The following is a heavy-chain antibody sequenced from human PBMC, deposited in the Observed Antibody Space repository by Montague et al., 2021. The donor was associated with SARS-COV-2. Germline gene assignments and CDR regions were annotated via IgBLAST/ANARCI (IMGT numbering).Heavy chain of an antibody. D-gene: IGHD6-19*01. CDR2: IYNGGTT. Sequence: SETLSLTCSVSGGSIGSSNYFWGWIRQPPGKRLEWIGSIYNGGTTYYNPSLKSRVTISVDTSRKQFSLKMSSVTAADTAVYYCARETYNSGWTQQFDYWGQGTLVTVSS. J-gene: IGHJ4*02. V-gene: IGHV4-39*01. CDR1: GGSIGSSNYF. CDR3: ARETYNSGWTQQFDY.